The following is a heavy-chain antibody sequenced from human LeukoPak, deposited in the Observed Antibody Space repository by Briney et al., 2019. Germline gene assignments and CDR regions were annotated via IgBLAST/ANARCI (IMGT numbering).Heavy chain of an antibody. CDR3: ARASRQQLADY. Sequence: PSETLSLTCTVSGGSISSYYWTWIRQPPGKGLEWIGYIYYSGSTNYNPSLRGRVTMSVDTSNNQFSLKVRSVTAADTAVYYCARASRQQLADYWGQGILVSVSS. V-gene: IGHV4-59*01. J-gene: IGHJ4*02. D-gene: IGHD6-13*01. CDR2: IYYSGST. CDR1: GGSISSYY.